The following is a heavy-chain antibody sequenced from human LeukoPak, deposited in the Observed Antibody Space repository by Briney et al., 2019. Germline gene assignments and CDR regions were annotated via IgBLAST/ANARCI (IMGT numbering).Heavy chain of an antibody. D-gene: IGHD3-3*01. CDR2: IDPSGSTT. CDR3: AREGPGSGSFDH. Sequence: ASVKVSCKASGYIFTTYYMHWVRQAPGLGLEWVGLIDPSGSTTGYAQRFQGRVTMTRDTSTSTDFMEVSSLTSEDTAVYYCAREGPGSGSFDHWGQGTLVTVSS. V-gene: IGHV1-46*01. J-gene: IGHJ4*02. CDR1: GYIFTTYY.